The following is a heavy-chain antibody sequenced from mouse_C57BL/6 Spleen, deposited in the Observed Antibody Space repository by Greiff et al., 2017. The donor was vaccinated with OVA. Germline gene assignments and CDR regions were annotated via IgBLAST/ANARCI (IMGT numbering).Heavy chain of an antibody. J-gene: IGHJ4*01. V-gene: IGHV1-85*01. CDR3: ARGDYYYGSTLYAMDY. D-gene: IGHD1-1*01. CDR1: GYTFTSYD. CDR2: IYPRDGST. Sequence: VKLQQSGPELVKPGASVKLSCKASGYTFTSYDINWVKQRPGQGLEWIGWIYPRDGSTKYNEKFKGKATLTVDTSSSTAYMELHSLTSEDSAVYFCARGDYYYGSTLYAMDYWGQGTSVTVSS.